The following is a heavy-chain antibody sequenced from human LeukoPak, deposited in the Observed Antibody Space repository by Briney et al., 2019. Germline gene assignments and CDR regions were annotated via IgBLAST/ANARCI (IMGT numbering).Heavy chain of an antibody. D-gene: IGHD3-3*01. CDR3: ARTLRFFRFLDV. CDR1: GFTFGKYW. Sequence: GGSLRLSCVASGFTFGKYWMSWVRQAPGKGLEWVANIKLDGSEKNYVDSVKGRFTISRDNTKNSLYLQMNSLRAEDTAVFYCARTLRFFRFLDVWGQGTTVTVSS. V-gene: IGHV3-7*03. CDR2: IKLDGSEK. J-gene: IGHJ6*02.